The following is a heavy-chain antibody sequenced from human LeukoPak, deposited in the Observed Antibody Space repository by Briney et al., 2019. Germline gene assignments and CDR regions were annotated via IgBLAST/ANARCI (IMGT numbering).Heavy chain of an antibody. CDR3: AGARIAIRVFDY. D-gene: IGHD2-21*01. CDR2: IYHSGST. CDR1: GGSISSDNYY. J-gene: IGHJ4*02. Sequence: SQTLSLTCTVSGGSISSDNYYWSWIRLPPGKGLEWIGYIYHSGSTYYNPSLKSRVTISVDRSRNQFSLRLSSVTAADTAVYYCAGARIAIRVFDYWGQGTLVTVSS. V-gene: IGHV4-30-2*01.